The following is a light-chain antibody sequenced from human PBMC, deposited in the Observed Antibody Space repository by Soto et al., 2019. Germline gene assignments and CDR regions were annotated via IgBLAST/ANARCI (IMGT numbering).Light chain of an antibody. CDR2: DVS. J-gene: IGLJ1*01. V-gene: IGLV2-11*01. Sequence: QSALTQPRSVSGSPGQSVTISCTGTSSDVGGYNYVSWYQQHPGKAPKLMIYDVSKRPSGVPDRFSGSKSGNTASLTISGLQAEDEADYYCCSYAGSYXFVFGTGTKV. CDR3: CSYAGSYXFV. CDR1: SSDVGGYNY.